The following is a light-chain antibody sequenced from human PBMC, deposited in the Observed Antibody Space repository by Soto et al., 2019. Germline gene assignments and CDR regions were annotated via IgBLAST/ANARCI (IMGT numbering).Light chain of an antibody. CDR2: GNS. CDR1: SSNIGAGYD. V-gene: IGLV1-40*01. Sequence: QSVLTQSPSVCGAPGQRVSISCTGSSSNIGAGYDVHWYQQLPGTAPKLLIYGNSNRPSGVPDRFSGSKSGTSASLAITGLQAEDEADYYCQSYDSSLSGFVFGTGTKLTVL. CDR3: QSYDSSLSGFV. J-gene: IGLJ1*01.